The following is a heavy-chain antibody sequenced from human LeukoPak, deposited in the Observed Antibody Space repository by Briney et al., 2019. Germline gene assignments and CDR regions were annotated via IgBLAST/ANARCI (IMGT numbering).Heavy chain of an antibody. J-gene: IGHJ4*02. D-gene: IGHD4-17*01. CDR2: INLSGGNT. V-gene: IGHV3-23*01. Sequence: GSLTLSCSASGCAFSGFAMGWVRQPPGKGLEWVGGINLSGGNTYYADSVDRGFTISRHNSQNALYLQMYSLRAEDTALYYCARGRGGDYVPSRFDYWGQGTLVTVSS. CDR3: ARGRGGDYVPSRFDY. CDR1: GCAFSGFA.